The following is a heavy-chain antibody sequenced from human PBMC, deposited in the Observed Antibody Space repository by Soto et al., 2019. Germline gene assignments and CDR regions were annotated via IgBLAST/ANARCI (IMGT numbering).Heavy chain of an antibody. V-gene: IGHV4-39*02. D-gene: IGHD2-8*01. Sequence: QLRLQESGTGLVKPSETLSLTCTVSGDSISRSRYYWGWIRQSPGKGLEWIGSIYYSGSTYYNLSLKSRITMSIDTSKSQFSLNLSSVTAADTAVYYCATEGGIVDANWFGPWGQGIWVTVSA. CDR1: GDSISRSRYY. CDR3: ATEGGIVDANWFGP. CDR2: IYYSGST. J-gene: IGHJ5*02.